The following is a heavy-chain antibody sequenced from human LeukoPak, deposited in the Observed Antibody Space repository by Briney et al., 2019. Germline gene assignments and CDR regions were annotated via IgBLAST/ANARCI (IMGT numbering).Heavy chain of an antibody. CDR3: ARGPYGDYEPFGFDS. CDR1: GGTFSSYA. Sequence: SVKVSCKASGGTFSSYAISWVRQAPGQGLEWMGRIIPSFGTANYAQKFQGRVTITTDESTSTAYMDLSSMRTEDTAVYYCARGPYGDYEPFGFDSWGQGNLVTVSS. V-gene: IGHV1-69*05. D-gene: IGHD4-17*01. CDR2: IIPSFGTA. J-gene: IGHJ4*02.